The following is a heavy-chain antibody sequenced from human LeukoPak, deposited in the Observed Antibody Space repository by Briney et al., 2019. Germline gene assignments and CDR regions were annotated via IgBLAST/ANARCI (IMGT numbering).Heavy chain of an antibody. CDR3: AREGRRPPYYYYYMDV. V-gene: IGHV3-48*03. CDR1: GFTFSSYE. CDR2: ISSSGSTI. Sequence: QPGGSLRLSCAASGFTFSSYEMNWVRQAPGKGLEWVSYISSSGSTIYYADSVKGRYTISRDNAKNSLYLQMNSLRAEDTAVYYCAREGRRPPYYYYYMDVWGKGTTVTISS. J-gene: IGHJ6*03.